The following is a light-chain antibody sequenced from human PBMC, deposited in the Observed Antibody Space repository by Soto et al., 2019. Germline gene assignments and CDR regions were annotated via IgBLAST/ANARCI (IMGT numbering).Light chain of an antibody. J-gene: IGKJ1*01. CDR2: DAS. Sequence: DMHMTQCPSAFSSSLGCIVTITCRSSQSISSGLAWYQQKPGKAPKVLIYDASSLQGGVPSRFSGSGSGTEFTLTISSLHPEDFAIYYCQQYNSYSPWTFGQGPKVDIK. V-gene: IGKV1-5*01. CDR1: QSISSG. CDR3: QQYNSYSPWT.